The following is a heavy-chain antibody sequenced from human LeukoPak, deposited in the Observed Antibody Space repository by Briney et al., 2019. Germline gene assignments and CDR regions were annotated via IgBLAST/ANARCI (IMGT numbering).Heavy chain of an antibody. V-gene: IGHV1-18*01. D-gene: IGHD3-9*01. J-gene: IGHJ6*02. CDR2: ISAYNGNT. Sequence: ASVKLSCKASGSLVTSYGISWVTQAVGHGPEWMGWISAYNGNTKYAQKLQGRVTMTTDTSTSTAYMELRSLRSDDTTVYYCARESPAVLRYFDWLSGAYYYYYGMDVWGQGTTVTVSS. CDR3: ARESPAVLRYFDWLSGAYYYYYGMDV. CDR1: GSLVTSYG.